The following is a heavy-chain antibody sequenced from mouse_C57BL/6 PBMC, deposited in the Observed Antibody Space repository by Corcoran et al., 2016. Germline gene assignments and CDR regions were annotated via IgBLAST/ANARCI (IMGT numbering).Heavy chain of an antibody. D-gene: IGHD1-1*01. CDR1: GYTFTSYG. CDR3: YYYGSSYNAMDY. Sequence: QVQLQQSGAELARPGASVKLSCKASGYTFTSYGISWVKQRTGQGLEWIGEIYPRSGNTYYNEKFKGKATLTADKSSSTAYMELRSLTSEDSAVYFCYYYGSSYNAMDYWGQGNSVTVSS. CDR2: IYPRSGNT. V-gene: IGHV1-81*01. J-gene: IGHJ4*01.